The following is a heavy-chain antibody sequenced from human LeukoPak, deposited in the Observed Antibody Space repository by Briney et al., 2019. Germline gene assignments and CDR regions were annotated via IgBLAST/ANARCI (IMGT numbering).Heavy chain of an antibody. V-gene: IGHV3-74*01. Sequence: PGGSLRLSCAASGFTFSSYWMHWVRQAPGKGLVWVSRNNSDGSSTSYADSVKGRFTISRDNAKNTLYLQMNSLRAEDTAVYYCARGPLGGFDYWGQGTLVTVSS. CDR1: GFTFSSYW. J-gene: IGHJ4*02. CDR3: ARGPLGGFDY. D-gene: IGHD2-15*01. CDR2: NNSDGSST.